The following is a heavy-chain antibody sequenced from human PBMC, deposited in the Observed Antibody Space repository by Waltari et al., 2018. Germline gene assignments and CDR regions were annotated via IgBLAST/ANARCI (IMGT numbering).Heavy chain of an antibody. CDR1: NFYIRDGSY. D-gene: IGHD3-3*01. Sequence: QVQLQESGPGLVKPSETMSLTCAVSNFYIRDGSYWGWIRQSPGKGLEWIGSIDHSGTTHYNPSLESRVTISVDRSRNQFSLKVTSVSAADTAVYFCARDQRFLESLYPYYYALDAWGRGITVTVSS. J-gene: IGHJ6*02. V-gene: IGHV4-38-2*02. CDR3: ARDQRFLESLYPYYYALDA. CDR2: IDHSGTT.